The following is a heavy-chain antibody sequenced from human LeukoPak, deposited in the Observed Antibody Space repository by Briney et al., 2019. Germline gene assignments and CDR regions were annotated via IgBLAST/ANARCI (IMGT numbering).Heavy chain of an antibody. V-gene: IGHV1-69*05. CDR2: IMPLFGSA. J-gene: IGHJ5*02. CDR1: GGTFNNSA. D-gene: IGHD4-17*01. CDR3: ARDVHGDYGSGWFDP. Sequence: SVKVSCKTSGGTFNNSAISWVRQAHGQGLEWLGGIMPLFGSAGYAQKFQGRVTITKDESTRTVYLELTSLTSDDTAVYYCARDVHGDYGSGWFDPWGQGTPVSVSS.